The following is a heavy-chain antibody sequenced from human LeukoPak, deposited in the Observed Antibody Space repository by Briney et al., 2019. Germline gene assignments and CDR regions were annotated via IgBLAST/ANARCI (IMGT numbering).Heavy chain of an antibody. D-gene: IGHD3-22*01. CDR1: GYTFTSYG. J-gene: IGHJ6*03. Sequence: GASVKVSCKASGYTFTSYGISWVRQAPGQGLEWMGWISAYNGNTNYAQKLQGRVTMTTDTSTSTAYMELRSLRSDDTAVYYCARALDYYDTTREGYYYYMDVWGKGTTVTISS. V-gene: IGHV1-18*01. CDR3: ARALDYYDTTREGYYYYMDV. CDR2: ISAYNGNT.